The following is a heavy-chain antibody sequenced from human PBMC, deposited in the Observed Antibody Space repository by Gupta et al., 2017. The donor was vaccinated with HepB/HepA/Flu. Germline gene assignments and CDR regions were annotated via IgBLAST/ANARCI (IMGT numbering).Heavy chain of an antibody. V-gene: IGHV1-69*01. CDR3: ARRRDCSSTSCYGYYYYYMDV. Sequence: QVQLVQSGAEVKKPGSSVKVSCKASGGTFSSYAISWVRQAPGQGLEWMGGIIPIFGTANYAQKFQGRVTITADESTSTAYMELSSLRSEDTDVYYCARRRDCSSTSCYGYYYYYMDVWGKGTTVTVSS. J-gene: IGHJ6*03. CDR1: GGTFSSYA. CDR2: IIPIFGTA. D-gene: IGHD2-2*01.